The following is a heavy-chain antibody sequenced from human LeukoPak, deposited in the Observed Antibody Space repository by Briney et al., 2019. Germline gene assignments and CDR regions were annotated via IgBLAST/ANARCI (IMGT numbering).Heavy chain of an antibody. Sequence: GGPLRLSCAASGFTFSSYWMHWVRQAPGKGLVWVSRINSDGSSTSYADSVKGRFTISRDDSKNTLYLQMNSLRAEDTAVYYCARQQYYYDSSGPDYYYYYMDVWGKGTTVTVSS. V-gene: IGHV3-74*01. CDR2: INSDGSST. J-gene: IGHJ6*03. D-gene: IGHD3-22*01. CDR3: ARQQYYYDSSGPDYYYYYMDV. CDR1: GFTFSSYW.